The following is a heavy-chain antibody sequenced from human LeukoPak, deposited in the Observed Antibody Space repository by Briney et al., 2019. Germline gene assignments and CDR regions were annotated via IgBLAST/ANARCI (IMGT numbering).Heavy chain of an antibody. D-gene: IGHD6-19*01. Sequence: GGSLRLSCAASGITFSNAWMTWVRQAPGKGLEWVGRIYRSRNDKTKDYGAPVKGRSTMSRDNSYTTKYMPMNRLTTEDTAVYYCTTYSSGSCHFWGQGTLVTVSS. CDR3: TTYSSGSCHF. CDR2: IYRSRNDKTK. CDR1: GITFSNAW. V-gene: IGHV3-15*01. J-gene: IGHJ4*02.